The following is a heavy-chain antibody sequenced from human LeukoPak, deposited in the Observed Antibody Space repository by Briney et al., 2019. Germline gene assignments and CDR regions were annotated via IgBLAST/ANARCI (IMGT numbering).Heavy chain of an antibody. D-gene: IGHD6-13*01. Sequence: GASVKVSCKASGYTFTSYDINWVRQATGQGLEWMGWMNPNSGNTGYAQKFQGRVTMIRDTSISTAYMELSSLRSEDTAVYYCARGIGAAAHFYYYYYYMDVWGKGTTVTVSS. V-gene: IGHV1-8*01. CDR2: MNPNSGNT. J-gene: IGHJ6*03. CDR3: ARGIGAAAHFYYYYYYMDV. CDR1: GYTFTSYD.